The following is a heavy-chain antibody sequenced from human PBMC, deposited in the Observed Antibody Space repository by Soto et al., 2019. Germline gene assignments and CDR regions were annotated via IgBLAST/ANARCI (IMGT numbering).Heavy chain of an antibody. CDR2: INPNNGNT. CDR1: GYTFNSYG. CDR3: ARRGYYDSSGYSPWAFDI. J-gene: IGHJ3*02. D-gene: IGHD3-22*01. Sequence: ASVKVSCKASGYTFNSYGISWVRQAPGQGLEWMGWINPNNGNTKYAQKVQGRVTMTTDTSTSTAYMELRSLRSDDTAVYYCARRGYYDSSGYSPWAFDIWGQGTMVTVSS. V-gene: IGHV1-18*01.